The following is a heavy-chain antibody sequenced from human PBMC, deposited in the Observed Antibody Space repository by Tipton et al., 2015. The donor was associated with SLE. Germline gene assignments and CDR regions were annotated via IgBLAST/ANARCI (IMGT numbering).Heavy chain of an antibody. Sequence: QLVQSGAEVKKPGASVKVSCKASGYTFTSYYMHWVRQAPGQGLEWMGIINPSGGSTSYAQKFQGRVTMTRDTSTSTVYMELSSLRSEDTAVYYCARVRFGELYVSLAFDIWGQGTMVTVSS. J-gene: IGHJ3*02. V-gene: IGHV1-46*01. CDR1: GYTFTSYY. CDR2: INPSGGST. CDR3: ARVRFGELYVSLAFDI. D-gene: IGHD3-10*01.